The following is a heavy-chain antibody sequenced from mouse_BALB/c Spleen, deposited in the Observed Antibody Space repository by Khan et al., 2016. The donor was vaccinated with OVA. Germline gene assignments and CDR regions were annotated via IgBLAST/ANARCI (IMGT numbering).Heavy chain of an antibody. J-gene: IGHJ2*01. V-gene: IGHV10-1*01. CDR3: VRHGYFDY. CDR2: IRSKSNNSAT. CDR1: GFTFNTYA. Sequence: EVQLVESGGGLVQPKGSLKLSCAASGFTFNTYAMNWVRQAPGKGLEWVARIRSKSNNSATYYADSVKDRFTISRDASQSMLYLQMHNLKTDDTAMYYCVRHGYFDYWGQGTTLTVSS.